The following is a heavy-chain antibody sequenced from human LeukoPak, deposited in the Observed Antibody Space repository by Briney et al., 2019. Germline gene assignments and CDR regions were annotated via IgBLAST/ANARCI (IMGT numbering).Heavy chain of an antibody. D-gene: IGHD3-10*02. CDR2: IYTSGST. CDR1: GGSISSYG. Sequence: PSETLSLTCTVSGGSISSYGWSWVRQPPGKGLEWIGYIYTSGSTDYNPSLKSRVTMSVDTSKNQVSMELRFLTAADTAIYYCATSYDVKIAPYDLWGQGTLVTVSS. V-gene: IGHV4-4*09. J-gene: IGHJ5*02. CDR3: ATSYDVKIAPYDL.